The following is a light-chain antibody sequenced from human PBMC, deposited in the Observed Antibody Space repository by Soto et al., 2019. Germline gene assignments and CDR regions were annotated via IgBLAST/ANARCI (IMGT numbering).Light chain of an antibody. CDR1: SGDVGAYNF. V-gene: IGLV2-14*01. Sequence: QSALTQPASVSGSPGQSITISCAGTSGDVGAYNFVTWFQQHPGKVPKLIIYDVTDRPSGVSDRFSGSKSGNTASLTISGLLAEDEAEYYCGSYTTINTMIFGGVTKLTVL. CDR2: DVT. CDR3: GSYTTINTMI. J-gene: IGLJ2*01.